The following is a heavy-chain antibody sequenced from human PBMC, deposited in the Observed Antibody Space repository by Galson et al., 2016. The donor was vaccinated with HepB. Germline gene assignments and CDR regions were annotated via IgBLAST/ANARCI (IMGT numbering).Heavy chain of an antibody. CDR3: AGPKY. V-gene: IGHV4-4*02. Sequence: SETLSLTCAVSGASINNTNWWRWVRQPPGKGLEWIGEIYQSGSTIYNPSLKSRVIISIDKSKNQFSLRLNFVTAADTAVYYCAGPKYWGPGTLVTVSS. CDR2: IYQSGST. CDR1: GASINNTNW. J-gene: IGHJ4*02.